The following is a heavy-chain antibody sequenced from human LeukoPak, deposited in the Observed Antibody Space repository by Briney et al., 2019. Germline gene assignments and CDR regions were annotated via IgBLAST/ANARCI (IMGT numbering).Heavy chain of an antibody. Sequence: SETLSLTCTVSGGSVSSGSYYWSWIRQPPGKGLEWIGYIYYSGSTNYNPSLKSRVTISVDTSKNQFSLKLSSVTAADTAVYYCARSSGITMVQVGYFDYWGQGTLVTVSS. D-gene: IGHD3-10*01. V-gene: IGHV4-61*01. CDR3: ARSSGITMVQVGYFDY. CDR1: GGSVSSGSYY. CDR2: IYYSGST. J-gene: IGHJ4*02.